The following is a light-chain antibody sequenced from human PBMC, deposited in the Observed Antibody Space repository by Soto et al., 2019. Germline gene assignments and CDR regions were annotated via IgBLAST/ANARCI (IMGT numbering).Light chain of an antibody. V-gene: IGLV2-14*01. J-gene: IGLJ2*01. Sequence: QSALTQPASVSGSPGQSITISCTGTSSDIGGYNYVSWFQQHPGKAPKLMIYEVSNRPSGVSNRFSGSKSGNTASLTISGLQAEDEADYYCSSYTSSSTPHVVFGGGTKVTVL. CDR2: EVS. CDR3: SSYTSSSTPHVV. CDR1: SSDIGGYNY.